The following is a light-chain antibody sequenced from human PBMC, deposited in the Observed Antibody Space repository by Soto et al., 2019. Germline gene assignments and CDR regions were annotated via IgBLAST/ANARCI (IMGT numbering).Light chain of an antibody. CDR2: KAS. V-gene: IGKV1-5*03. CDR1: QTISSW. Sequence: IQMTQSPATLSGSVGDRVTITCRASQTISSWLAWYQQTPGKAPKLLIYKASTIKSGVPSRFSGSGSGTEFTLTISSLQPDEFATYYCQQYNSYSPTFGQGTKVDIK. CDR3: QQYNSYSPT. J-gene: IGKJ1*01.